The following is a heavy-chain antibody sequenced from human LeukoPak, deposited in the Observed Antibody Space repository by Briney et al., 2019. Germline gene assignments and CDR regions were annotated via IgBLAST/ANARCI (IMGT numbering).Heavy chain of an antibody. D-gene: IGHD2-15*01. CDR1: GVSFSGYY. V-gene: IGHV4-34*01. CDR2: INHSGST. J-gene: IGHJ4*02. Sequence: SETLSLTCAVYGVSFSGYYWSWIRQPPGKGLEWIGEINHSGSTNYNPSLKSRVTISVDTSKNQFSLKLSSVTAADTAVYYCARRGRFYYFDYWGQGTLVTVSS. CDR3: ARRGRFYYFDY.